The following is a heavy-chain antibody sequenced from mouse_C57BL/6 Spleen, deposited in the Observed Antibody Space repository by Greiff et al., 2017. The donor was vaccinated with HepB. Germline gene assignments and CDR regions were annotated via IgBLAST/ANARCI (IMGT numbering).Heavy chain of an antibody. CDR1: GFTFSSYG. Sequence: EVNVVESGGDLVKPGGSLKLSCAASGFTFSSYGMSWVRQTPDKRLEWVATISSGGSYTYYPDSVKGRFTISRDNAKNTLYLQMSSLKSEDTAMYYCARHPSGGAMDYWGQGTSVTVSS. V-gene: IGHV5-6*01. D-gene: IGHD3-1*01. CDR3: ARHPSGGAMDY. CDR2: ISSGGSYT. J-gene: IGHJ4*01.